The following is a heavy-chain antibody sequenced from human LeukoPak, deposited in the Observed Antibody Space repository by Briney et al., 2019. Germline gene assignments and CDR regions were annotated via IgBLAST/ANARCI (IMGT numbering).Heavy chain of an antibody. Sequence: ASVKVSCKASGYTFTNYAMNWVRQAPGQGLEWMGWIHPSTGNPTYAQGFTGRFVFSLDTSVSTAYLQISSLRAEDTAVFYCARDFLRGHLEYYYMDVWGKGTTVTVSS. CDR2: IHPSTGNP. V-gene: IGHV7-4-1*02. CDR1: GYTFTNYA. CDR3: ARDFLRGHLEYYYMDV. J-gene: IGHJ6*03. D-gene: IGHD2/OR15-2a*01.